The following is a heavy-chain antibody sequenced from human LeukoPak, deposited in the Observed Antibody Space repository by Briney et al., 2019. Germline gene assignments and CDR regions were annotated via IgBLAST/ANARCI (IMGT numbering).Heavy chain of an antibody. Sequence: GRSLRLSCAASGFTFSSYAMHWVRQAPGKGLEYVSAISSNGGSTYYANSGKGRFTISRDNSKNTLYLQMGSLRAEDMAVYYCAAMDYYYGMDVWGQGTTVTVSS. CDR1: GFTFSSYA. V-gene: IGHV3-64*01. CDR3: AAMDYYYGMDV. J-gene: IGHJ6*02. CDR2: ISSNGGST.